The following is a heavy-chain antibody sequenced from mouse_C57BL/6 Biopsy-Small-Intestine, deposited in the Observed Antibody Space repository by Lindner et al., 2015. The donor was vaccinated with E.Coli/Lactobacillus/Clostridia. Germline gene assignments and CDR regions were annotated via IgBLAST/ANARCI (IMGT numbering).Heavy chain of an antibody. D-gene: IGHD1-1*02. V-gene: IGHV1-61*01. CDR2: IYPSDSET. Sequence: VQLQESGAELVRPGPSVKLSCEASGYTFTAYWIDWVKQRPGQGLEWIGNIYPSDSETHYSQKFKDKATLTVDKSSTTAYIQLSSLTSEDSAVYYCSRGGDFDYWGQGTTLTVSS. CDR3: SRGGDFDY. J-gene: IGHJ2*01. CDR1: GYTFTAYW.